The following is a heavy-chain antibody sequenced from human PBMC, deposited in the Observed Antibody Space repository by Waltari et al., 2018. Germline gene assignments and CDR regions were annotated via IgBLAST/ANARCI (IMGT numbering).Heavy chain of an antibody. Sequence: QVQLVQSGAEVKKPGASVKVSCKASGYTFPSYAMHWVRQAPGQRLEWMGWINAGNGNTKYSQKFQGRVTITRDTSASTAYMELSSLRSEDTAVYYCARDNNDFWSVLKGGDEFDYWGQGTLVTVSS. CDR1: GYTFPSYA. CDR2: INAGNGNT. J-gene: IGHJ4*02. CDR3: ARDNNDFWSVLKGGDEFDY. D-gene: IGHD3-3*01. V-gene: IGHV1-3*01.